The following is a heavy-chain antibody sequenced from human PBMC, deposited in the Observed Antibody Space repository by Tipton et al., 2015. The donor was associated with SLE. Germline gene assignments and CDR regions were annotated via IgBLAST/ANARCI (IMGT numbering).Heavy chain of an antibody. CDR3: ASGIGAYFDY. CDR2: ISYDESNK. Sequence: RSLRLSCAASGFTFSLYAMSWVRQTPGKGLEWVAVISYDESNKNYADSVKGRFTISRDNSKNTLYLQMDSLRVEDTAVYYCASGIGAYFDYWGQGALITVSS. V-gene: IGHV3-30-3*01. D-gene: IGHD3-16*01. CDR1: GFTFSLYA. J-gene: IGHJ4*02.